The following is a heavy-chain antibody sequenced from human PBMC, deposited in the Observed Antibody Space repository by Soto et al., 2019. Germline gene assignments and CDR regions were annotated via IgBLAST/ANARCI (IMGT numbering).Heavy chain of an antibody. CDR2: ISYDGSNK. J-gene: IGHJ6*02. V-gene: IGHV3-30*18. CDR3: AKDIVVALNPYYGMDV. CDR1: GFTFSSYG. D-gene: IGHD2-15*01. Sequence: GGSLRLSCAASGFTFSSYGMHWVRQAPGKGLEWVAVISYDGSNKYYADSVKGRFTISRDNSKNTLYLQMNSLRAEDTAVYYCAKDIVVALNPYYGMDVWGQGTTVTVSS.